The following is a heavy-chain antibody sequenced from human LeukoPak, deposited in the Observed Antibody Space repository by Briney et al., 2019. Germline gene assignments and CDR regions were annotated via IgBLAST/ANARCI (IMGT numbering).Heavy chain of an antibody. V-gene: IGHV1-8*01. CDR2: MNPNSGNT. CDR1: GYTFTSYD. Sequence: GASVKVSCKASGYTFTSYDINWVRQATGQGLEWMGWMNPNSGNTGYAQKFQGRVTMTRHTSISTAYMELSSLRSEDTAVYYCARSFFEAGREGFDPWGQGTLVTVSS. CDR3: ARSFFEAGREGFDP. D-gene: IGHD3-3*02. J-gene: IGHJ5*02.